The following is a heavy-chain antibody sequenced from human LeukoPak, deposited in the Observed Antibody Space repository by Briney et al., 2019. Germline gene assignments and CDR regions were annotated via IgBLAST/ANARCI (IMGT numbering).Heavy chain of an antibody. CDR1: GFTFSSYS. CDR3: ASIIGGYSYGFDY. D-gene: IGHD5-18*01. Sequence: GGSLRLSCAASGFTFSSYSMNWVRQAPGKGLEWVSSISSSSSYIYYADSVEGRFTISRDNAKNSLYLQMNSLRAEDTAVYYCASIIGGYSYGFDYWGQGTLVTVSS. CDR2: ISSSSSYI. V-gene: IGHV3-21*01. J-gene: IGHJ4*02.